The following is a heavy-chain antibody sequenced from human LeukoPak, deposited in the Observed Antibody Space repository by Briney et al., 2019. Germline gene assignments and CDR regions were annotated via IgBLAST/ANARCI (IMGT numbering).Heavy chain of an antibody. D-gene: IGHD3-3*01. V-gene: IGHV4-39*07. CDR3: ASPTRYSDLDY. CDR1: GGSISSSSYY. CDR2: IYYSGST. J-gene: IGHJ4*02. Sequence: SETLSLTCTVSGGSISSSSYYWGWIRQPPGKGLERIGSIYYSGSTYYNPSLKSRVTISVDTSKNQFSLKLSSVTAADTAVYYCASPTRYSDLDYWGQGTLVTVSS.